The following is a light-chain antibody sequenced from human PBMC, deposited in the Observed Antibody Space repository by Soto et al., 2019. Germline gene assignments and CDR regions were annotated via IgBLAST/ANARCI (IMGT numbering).Light chain of an antibody. Sequence: QSVLAQPASVSGSPGQSITISCTGTSSDVGAYHYVSWYQQHPGKAPKLMIYEVSNRPSGVSNRFSGSKSGNTASLTISGLQAEDEADYYCSSYTSISTPYVFGTGTKVTVL. CDR2: EVS. CDR1: SSDVGAYHY. J-gene: IGLJ1*01. CDR3: SSYTSISTPYV. V-gene: IGLV2-14*01.